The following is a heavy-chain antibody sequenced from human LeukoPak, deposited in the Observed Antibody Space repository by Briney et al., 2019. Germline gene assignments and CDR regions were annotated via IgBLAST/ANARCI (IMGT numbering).Heavy chain of an antibody. CDR3: ASCSGGSCYTRVFDY. V-gene: IGHV1-69*13. CDR2: IIPIFGTA. CDR1: GGTFSSYA. D-gene: IGHD2-15*01. J-gene: IGHJ4*02. Sequence: SVKVSCKASGGTFSSYAISWVRQAPGKGLEWMGGIIPIFGTANYAQKFQGRVTITADESTSTAYMELSSLRSEDTAVYYCASCSGGSCYTRVFDYWGQGTLVTVSS.